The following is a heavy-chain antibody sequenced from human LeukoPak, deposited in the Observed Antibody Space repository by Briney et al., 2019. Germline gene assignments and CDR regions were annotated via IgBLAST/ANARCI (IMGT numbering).Heavy chain of an antibody. CDR2: IWYDGSKK. CDR1: GFTFTSHG. V-gene: IGHV3-33*01. J-gene: IGHJ4*02. Sequence: GGSLRLSCAASGFTFTSHGMHWVRQAPGKGLEWVAIIWYDGSKKYYADSVKGRFTISRDDSKNTLYVQMNSLRVEDTAVYYCARAVQGVTLDYWGQGTLVTVSS. D-gene: IGHD3-10*01. CDR3: ARAVQGVTLDY.